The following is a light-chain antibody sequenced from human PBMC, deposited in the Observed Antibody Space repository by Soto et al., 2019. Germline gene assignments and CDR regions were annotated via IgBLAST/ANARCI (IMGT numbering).Light chain of an antibody. V-gene: IGKV3-20*01. J-gene: IGKJ2*01. CDR2: GAS. Sequence: EIVLTQSPGTLSLSPGERATLSCRASQSVSSCYLAWYQQKPGQAPGLLIYGASSRATGIPDRFSGSGSGTDFTLTISRLEPEDFAVYYCQQYGSSPTFGQGTKLEIK. CDR1: QSVSSCY. CDR3: QQYGSSPT.